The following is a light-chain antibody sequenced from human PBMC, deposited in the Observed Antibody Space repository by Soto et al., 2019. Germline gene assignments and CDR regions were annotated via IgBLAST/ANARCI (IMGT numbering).Light chain of an antibody. CDR2: EVS. Sequence: QSVLTQPASLSGSPGQSITISCTGTSSDIGAYDYVSWFQQHPGKAPKLIIYEVSNRPSGVSSRFSGSKSGNTASLTISGLRSEDEADYYCISYTSSTAYVFGTGTKVTVL. V-gene: IGLV2-14*01. J-gene: IGLJ1*01. CDR3: ISYTSSTAYV. CDR1: SSDIGAYDY.